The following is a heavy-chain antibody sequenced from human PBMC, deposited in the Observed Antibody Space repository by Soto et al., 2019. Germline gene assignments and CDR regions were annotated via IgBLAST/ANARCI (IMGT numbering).Heavy chain of an antibody. J-gene: IGHJ4*02. CDR1: GGSFSGYY. D-gene: IGHD3-9*01. CDR2: INHSGST. CDR3: ARVANYDILTGLAYFDY. V-gene: IGHV4-34*01. Sequence: PSETLSLTCAVYGGSFSGYYWSWIRQPPGEGLEWIGEINHSGSTNYNPSLKSRVTISVDTSKNQFSLKLSSVTAADTAVYYCARVANYDILTGLAYFDYWGQGTLVTVSS.